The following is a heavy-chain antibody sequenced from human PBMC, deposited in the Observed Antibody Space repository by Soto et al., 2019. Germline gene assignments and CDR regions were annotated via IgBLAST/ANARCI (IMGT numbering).Heavy chain of an antibody. J-gene: IGHJ4*02. V-gene: IGHV4-59*01. CDR3: ARYRREAVAGYTLDN. D-gene: IGHD6-13*01. CDR1: GGSISSNY. CDR2: VYNSGST. Sequence: PSETLSLTCTVTGGSISSNYWTWIRQPPGKGLEWIGYVYNSGSTNYNPSLKSRVTISEDTSKSQFSLKVNSMTAADTAVYYCARYRREAVAGYTLDNWGQGILVTVSS.